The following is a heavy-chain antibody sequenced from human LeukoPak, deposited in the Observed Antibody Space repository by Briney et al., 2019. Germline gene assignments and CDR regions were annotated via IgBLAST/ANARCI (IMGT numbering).Heavy chain of an antibody. Sequence: PSETLSLTCTVSGGFISSSSYYWGWIRQPPGKGLEWIGSIYYSGSTYYNPSLKSRVTISVDTSKNQFSLKLSSVTAADTAVYYCARGSPLGYCTNGVCQSFDYWGQGTLVTVSS. J-gene: IGHJ4*02. CDR3: ARGSPLGYCTNGVCQSFDY. D-gene: IGHD2-8*01. V-gene: IGHV4-39*01. CDR1: GGFISSSSYY. CDR2: IYYSGST.